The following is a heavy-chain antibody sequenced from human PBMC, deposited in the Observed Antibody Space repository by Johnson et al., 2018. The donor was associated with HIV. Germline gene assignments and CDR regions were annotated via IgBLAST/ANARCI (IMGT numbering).Heavy chain of an antibody. CDR2: ISYDGGDK. V-gene: IGHV3-30*18. Sequence: QVQLVESGGGFVQPGGSLRLSCAASGFTVSSYWMSWVRQAPGKGLEWVAVISYDGGDKYYADSVKGRFTISRDNSKSTLYLQMNSLRPEDTAVYYCAKERRAPRAFDIWGQGTMVTVSS. CDR3: AKERRAPRAFDI. CDR1: GFTVSSYW. J-gene: IGHJ3*02.